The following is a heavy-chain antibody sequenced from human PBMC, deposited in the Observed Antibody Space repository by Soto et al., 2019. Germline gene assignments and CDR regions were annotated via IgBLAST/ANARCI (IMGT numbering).Heavy chain of an antibody. CDR2: IYYSGST. D-gene: IGHD2-2*02. CDR3: AGASVVVVPAAISAAADNYYYYGMDV. J-gene: IGHJ6*02. V-gene: IGHV4-61*01. Sequence: PSETLSLTCTVSGGSVSSGSYYWSWIRQPPGKGLEWIGYIYYSGSTNYNPSLKSRVTISVDTSKNQFSLKLSSVTAADTAVYYCAGASVVVVPAAISAAADNYYYYGMDVWGQGTTVTVSS. CDR1: GGSVSSGSYY.